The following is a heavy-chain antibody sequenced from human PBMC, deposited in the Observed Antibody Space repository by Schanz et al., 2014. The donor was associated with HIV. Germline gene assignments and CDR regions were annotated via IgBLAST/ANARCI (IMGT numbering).Heavy chain of an antibody. CDR2: ITDDGTT. V-gene: IGHV4-34*01. J-gene: IGHJ6*02. Sequence: QVRLQQWGAGLLKPSETLSLTCAVYGGSFSGYVWSWIRQAPGKGLEWIGQITDDGTTDYKSSLKGGVTIPVDPSKNQSSLKLRSATDADVAVYYCAGARVLRDLEWPPSYHHYGMHVWGQGTTVIV. D-gene: IGHD3-3*01. CDR1: GGSFSGYV. CDR3: AGARVLRDLEWPPSYHHYGMHV.